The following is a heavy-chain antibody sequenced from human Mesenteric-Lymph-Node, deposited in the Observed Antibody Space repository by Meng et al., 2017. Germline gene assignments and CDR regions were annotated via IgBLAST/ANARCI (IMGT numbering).Heavy chain of an antibody. CDR1: GGSISSVYYS. Sequence: RHLQGSVPRLFQPTQTLALTSSFSGGSISSVYYSGGWIRQPPGKGLECIGNIYYSGATYYNPSLTSRVTLSIDTSKNHFSLKVNSVTAADTALYFCARASRKYDNWFDPWGQGTLVTVSS. J-gene: IGHJ5*02. V-gene: IGHV4-39*07. CDR2: IYYSGAT. CDR3: ARASRKYDNWFDP.